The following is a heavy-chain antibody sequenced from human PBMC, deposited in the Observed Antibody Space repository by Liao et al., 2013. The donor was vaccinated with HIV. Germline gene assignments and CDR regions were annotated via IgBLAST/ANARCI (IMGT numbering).Heavy chain of an antibody. Sequence: QAQLQQWGAGLLKPSETLSLTCAVYGGSFSGYYWTWIRQSPRKGLEWIGQINHSGDSSYNPSLQSRVTISVDTSKNQFSLKVNSVTATDTAVYYCARESLAYCSRTSCPRDYYYYYMDVWGKGTTVTVSS. J-gene: IGHJ6*03. V-gene: IGHV4-34*02. CDR2: INHSGDS. CDR3: ARESLAYCSRTSCPRDYYYYYMDV. D-gene: IGHD2-2*01. CDR1: GGSFSGYY.